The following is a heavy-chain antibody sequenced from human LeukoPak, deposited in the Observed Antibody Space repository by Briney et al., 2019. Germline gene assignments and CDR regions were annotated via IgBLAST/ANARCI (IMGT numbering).Heavy chain of an antibody. CDR1: GFTFSSYA. D-gene: IGHD7-27*01. CDR2: ISSSSIYI. V-gene: IGHV3-21*01. J-gene: IGHJ6*03. Sequence: GGSLRLSCAASGFTFSSYAMSWVRQAPGKGLEWVSSISSSSIYIYYADSVKGRFTISRDNAKNSLYLQMNSLRAEDTAVYYCARSELGYNYHYMDVWGKGTTVTVSS. CDR3: ARSELGYNYHYMDV.